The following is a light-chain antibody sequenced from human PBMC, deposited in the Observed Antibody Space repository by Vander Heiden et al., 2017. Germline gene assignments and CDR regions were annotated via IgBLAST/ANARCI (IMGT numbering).Light chain of an antibody. Sequence: QSVLTQPPSVSGAPGQRITISCTGNRSNIGAGFDLHWYQQPPGAAPKLLIYGATNRPSGVPDRFSGSKSGASASLAITGLQADDEAVYYCQSYDDGLSTYVFGSGTKVTVL. CDR2: GAT. CDR3: QSYDDGLSTYV. J-gene: IGLJ1*01. V-gene: IGLV1-40*01. CDR1: RSNIGAGFD.